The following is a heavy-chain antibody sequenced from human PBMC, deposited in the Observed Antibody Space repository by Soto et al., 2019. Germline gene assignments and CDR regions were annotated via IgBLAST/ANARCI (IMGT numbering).Heavy chain of an antibody. CDR2: IYPGHSDT. Sequence: GESLKISCKGSGYSFTSYWIGWGRQMPGKGLEWMGIIYPGHSDTRYSPSFQGQVAISTDKSISTAYLQWSSHKASASDMYYCASGSGDYYYYGLDIWGQGTTVTVSS. J-gene: IGHJ6*02. D-gene: IGHD2-15*01. V-gene: IGHV5-51*01. CDR3: ASGSGDYYYYGLDI. CDR1: GYSFTSYW.